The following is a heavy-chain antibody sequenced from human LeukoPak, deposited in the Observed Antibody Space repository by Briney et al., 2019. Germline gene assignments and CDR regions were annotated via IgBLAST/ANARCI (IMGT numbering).Heavy chain of an antibody. J-gene: IGHJ4*02. V-gene: IGHV3-15*01. CDR3: GDAGSTPLTPY. D-gene: IGHD1-26*01. CDR1: GGSISSYY. CDR2: IKSKTDGGTT. Sequence: ETLSLTCTVSGGSISSYYWGWIRQPPGKGLEWIGRIKSKTDGGTTDYAAPVKGRFSISRDDSKNTLYLQMNSLRSEDTAVYYCGDAGSTPLTPYWGQGTLVTVSS.